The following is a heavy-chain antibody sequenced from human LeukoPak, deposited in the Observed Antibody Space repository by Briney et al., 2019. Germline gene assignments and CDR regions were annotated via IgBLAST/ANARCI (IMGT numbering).Heavy chain of an antibody. CDR3: ANHLGYCTTTSCALYMDV. CDR2: IKQDESEK. Sequence: GGSLRLSCAASGFTFSSFWMTWVRQAPGKGLEWVANIKQDESEKYYVDSVKGRFTISRDNAKNSLFLQMKSLRAEDTAVYYCANHLGYCTTTSCALYMDVWGKGTTVTVSS. CDR1: GFTFSSFW. D-gene: IGHD2-2*01. V-gene: IGHV3-7*01. J-gene: IGHJ6*03.